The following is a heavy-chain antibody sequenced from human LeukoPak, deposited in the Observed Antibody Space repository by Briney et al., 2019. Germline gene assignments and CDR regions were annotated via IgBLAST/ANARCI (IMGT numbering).Heavy chain of an antibody. CDR3: ARGYPTSWSDFDY. CDR2: IYYSGST. Sequence: PSETLSLTCTVSGGSISSYYWSWIRQPPGKGLEWLGYIYYSGSTNYNPSLKSRVTISVDTSKNQFSLKLSSVTAAETAMYYCARGYPTSWSDFDYWGQGTLVTVSS. V-gene: IGHV4-59*08. D-gene: IGHD2-2*01. J-gene: IGHJ4*02. CDR1: GGSISSYY.